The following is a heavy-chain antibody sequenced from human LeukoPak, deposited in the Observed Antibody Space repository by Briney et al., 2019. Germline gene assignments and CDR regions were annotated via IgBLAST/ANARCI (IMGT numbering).Heavy chain of an antibody. CDR3: ARAAHSSGWYYFDY. CDR1: GYTFTGYY. V-gene: IGHV1-2*02. J-gene: IGHJ4*02. Sequence: ASVKVSCKASGYTFTGYYMHWVRQAPGQSLEWMGWINPNSGGTNYAQKFQGRVTMTRDTSTSTVYMELSSLRSEDTAVYYCARAAHSSGWYYFDYWGQGTLVTVSS. D-gene: IGHD6-19*01. CDR2: INPNSGGT.